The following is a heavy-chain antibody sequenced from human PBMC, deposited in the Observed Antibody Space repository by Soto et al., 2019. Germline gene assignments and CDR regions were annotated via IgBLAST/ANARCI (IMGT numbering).Heavy chain of an antibody. J-gene: IGHJ4*02. Sequence: EVQLLESGGGLVQPGGSLRLSCAASGFSFSTYGMNWVRQAPGKGLEWVSSLKNGGTYYAVSVKGRFAISRDNSKNTLSLQMNSLSVEDTATYFCANLMAVAGPGWGRAFDHWGQGALVAVSS. V-gene: IGHV3-23*01. CDR2: LKNGGT. D-gene: IGHD6-19*01. CDR1: GFSFSTYG. CDR3: ANLMAVAGPGWGRAFDH.